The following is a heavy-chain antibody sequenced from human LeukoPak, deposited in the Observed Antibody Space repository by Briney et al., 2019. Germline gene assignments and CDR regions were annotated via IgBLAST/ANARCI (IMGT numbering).Heavy chain of an antibody. V-gene: IGHV3-23*01. J-gene: IGHJ4*02. CDR1: GFAFSSYA. CDR2: IDGGGGST. D-gene: IGHD3-22*01. CDR3: AKDFYDNSGSRYDY. Sequence: GGSLRLSCTASGFAFSSYAVSWVRQAPGVGLEWVSAIDGGGGSTWHADSVKGRFTISRDNSKNTLYMQMNSLRAEDTAVYYCAKDFYDNSGSRYDYWGQGTLVTVSS.